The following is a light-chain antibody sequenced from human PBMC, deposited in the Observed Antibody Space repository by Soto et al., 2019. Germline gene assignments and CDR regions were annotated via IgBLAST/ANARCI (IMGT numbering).Light chain of an antibody. J-gene: IGLJ1*01. Sequence: QSALTQPPSASGSPGQSVDISCTGTSSDVGGYNYVSWYQQHPGKAPKLMIYEVNKRPSGVPDRFYGSKSGNTASLTVSGLQSEDEADYDCSSYAGSSNVFGTATKRTVL. CDR1: SSDVGGYNY. V-gene: IGLV2-8*01. CDR3: SSYAGSSNV. CDR2: EVN.